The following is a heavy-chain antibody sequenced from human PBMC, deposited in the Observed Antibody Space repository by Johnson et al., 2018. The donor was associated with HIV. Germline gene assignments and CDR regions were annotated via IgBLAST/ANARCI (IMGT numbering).Heavy chain of an antibody. V-gene: IGHV3-53*01. CDR1: GFTVSSNY. Sequence: EVQLVESGGGLIQPGGSLRLSCAASGFTVSSNYMSWVRQAPGKGLEWVSVIYSGGSTYYADSVKGRFTISRDNSKNTLYLQMNSLRAEDTAVYYCARGYSGSDDAFDIWGQGTMVTVSS. J-gene: IGHJ3*02. CDR3: ARGYSGSDDAFDI. CDR2: IYSGGST. D-gene: IGHD1-26*01.